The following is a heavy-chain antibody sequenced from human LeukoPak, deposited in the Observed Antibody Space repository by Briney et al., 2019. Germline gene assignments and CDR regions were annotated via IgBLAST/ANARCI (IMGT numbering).Heavy chain of an antibody. Sequence: PSETLSLTCTVSGGSISSGDYYWSWIRQPPGKGLEWIGYIYYSGSTYYNPSLKSRVTISVDTSKNQFSLKLSSVTAADTAVYYCARYSIAAAGENGYYFDYWGQGTLVTVSS. D-gene: IGHD6-13*01. CDR1: GGSISSGDYY. V-gene: IGHV4-30-4*01. CDR3: ARYSIAAAGENGYYFDY. J-gene: IGHJ4*02. CDR2: IYYSGST.